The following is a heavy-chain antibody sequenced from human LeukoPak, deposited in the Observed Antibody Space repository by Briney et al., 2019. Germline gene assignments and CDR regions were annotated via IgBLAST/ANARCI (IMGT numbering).Heavy chain of an antibody. CDR3: ARDILSSGWYEFDD. CDR2: IKNGGST. V-gene: IGHV3-66*01. D-gene: IGHD6-19*01. J-gene: IGHJ4*02. CDR1: GFTVSDNY. Sequence: PGGSLRLSCAASGFTVSDNYMSWVRQAPGKGLEWVSVIKNGGSTDYADSVKGRFTVSRDNYKNTLYLQMNSLRAEDTAMYYCARDILSSGWYEFDDWGQGTPVTVSS.